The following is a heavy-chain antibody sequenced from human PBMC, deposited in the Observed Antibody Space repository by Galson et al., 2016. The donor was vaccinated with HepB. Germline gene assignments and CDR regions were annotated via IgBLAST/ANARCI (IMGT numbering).Heavy chain of an antibody. CDR3: AREGTGSSSFIYYYYGMDV. D-gene: IGHD6-13*01. Sequence: SLRLSCAASGFTLSSYSMNWVRQTPGKGLEWVSYITSRSTAIYYADSVKGRFTISRDNARNSLYLQMNSQRAEDTAVYYCAREGTGSSSFIYYYYGMDVWGQGTTVTVSS. CDR2: ITSRSTAI. CDR1: GFTLSSYS. V-gene: IGHV3-48*04. J-gene: IGHJ6*02.